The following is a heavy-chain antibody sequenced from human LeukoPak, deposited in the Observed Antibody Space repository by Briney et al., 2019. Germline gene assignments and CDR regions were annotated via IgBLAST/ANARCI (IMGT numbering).Heavy chain of an antibody. CDR1: GFTFSSYY. D-gene: IGHD5-12*01. V-gene: IGHV3-7*01. CDR2: IHQNGGEK. CDR3: TKEVPWRSFHL. J-gene: IGHJ3*01. Sequence: GGSLSLSCVSSGFTFSSYYMSWVRQAPGKGLEWVANIHQNGGEKYYADSVKGRFTISRDNAENSLYLQMNSLRDEDTAVYYCTKEVPWRSFHLWGQGTMVTVSS.